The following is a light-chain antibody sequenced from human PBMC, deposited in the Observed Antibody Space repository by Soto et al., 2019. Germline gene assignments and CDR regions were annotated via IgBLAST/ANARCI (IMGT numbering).Light chain of an antibody. CDR1: SSDVGDYNY. Sequence: QPVLTQPASVSGSPGQSITISCTGTSSDVGDYNYVSWYQQHPGKAPKLMIYDVSNRPSGVSNRFSGSKSGNTASLTISGLQAEDEADYYCSSYTSSSTPLYVFGTGTKVTVL. CDR2: DVS. J-gene: IGLJ1*01. V-gene: IGLV2-14*01. CDR3: SSYTSSSTPLYV.